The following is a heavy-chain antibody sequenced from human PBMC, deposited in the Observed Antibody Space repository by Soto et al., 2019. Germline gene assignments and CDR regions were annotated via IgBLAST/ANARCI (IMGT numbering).Heavy chain of an antibody. CDR1: GGSISSYY. J-gene: IGHJ6*02. D-gene: IGHD3-22*01. Sequence: SETLSLTCTVSGGSISSYYWSWIRQPPGKGLEWIGYIYYSGSTNYNPSLKSRVTISVDTSKNQFSLKLSSVTAADTAVYYCARLPLQYYYDSSGYPHDYYYGMDVWGQGTTVTVSS. CDR3: ARLPLQYYYDSSGYPHDYYYGMDV. CDR2: IYYSGST. V-gene: IGHV4-59*01.